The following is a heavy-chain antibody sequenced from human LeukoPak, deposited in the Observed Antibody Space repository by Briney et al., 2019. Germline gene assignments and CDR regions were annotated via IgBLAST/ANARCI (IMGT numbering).Heavy chain of an antibody. CDR3: AGGPVRPYVY. D-gene: IGHD6-6*01. Sequence: SETLSLTCAVYGGSFSGYYWSWIRQPPGKGLEWIGEIEHSGSTNYNPFLKSRVTISVDTSKNQFSLKLSSVAAADTAVYYCAGGPVRPYVYWGQGTLVTVSS. V-gene: IGHV4-34*01. J-gene: IGHJ4*02. CDR1: GGSFSGYY. CDR2: IEHSGST.